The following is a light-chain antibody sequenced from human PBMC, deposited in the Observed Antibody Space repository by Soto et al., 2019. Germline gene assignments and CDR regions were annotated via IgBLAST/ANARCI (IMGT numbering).Light chain of an antibody. CDR3: QTWGTGIRV. CDR2: INSDGSH. Sequence: QPVLTQSPSASASLGASVKLTCTLSSGHSSYAIAWHQQQPEKGPRYLMKINSDGSHSKGDGIPDRFSGSSSGAERYLTISSLQSEDEADYYCQTWGTGIRVFGGGTKLPVL. CDR1: SGHSSYA. V-gene: IGLV4-69*01. J-gene: IGLJ2*01.